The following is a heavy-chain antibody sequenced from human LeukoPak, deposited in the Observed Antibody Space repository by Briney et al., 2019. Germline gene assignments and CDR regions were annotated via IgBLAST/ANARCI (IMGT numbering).Heavy chain of an antibody. Sequence: GGSLRLSCAASGFTFDDYAMHWVRQAPGKGLEWVSGISWNSGSIGYADSVKGRFTISRDNAKNSPYLQMNILRAEDMALYYCAKKSRDGSLNYWGQGTLVTVSS. D-gene: IGHD5-24*01. CDR1: GFTFDDYA. CDR2: ISWNSGSI. CDR3: AKKSRDGSLNY. J-gene: IGHJ4*02. V-gene: IGHV3-9*03.